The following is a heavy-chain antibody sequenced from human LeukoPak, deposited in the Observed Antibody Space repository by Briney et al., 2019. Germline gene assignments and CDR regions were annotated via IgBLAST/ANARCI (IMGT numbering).Heavy chain of an antibody. CDR2: IYPGDSDT. V-gene: IGHV5-51*01. Sequence: GESLKISCKGSGYTFTSYWIAWVRQMPGKGLEWMGIIYPGDSDTRYSPSFQGQVTISADKSISTAYLQWRSLKASDTAMYYCARLSNLVPSRSCXXPWGXXXLXTVSS. CDR3: ARLSNLVPSRSCXXP. J-gene: IGHJ5*02. D-gene: IGHD2-15*01. CDR1: GYTFTSYW.